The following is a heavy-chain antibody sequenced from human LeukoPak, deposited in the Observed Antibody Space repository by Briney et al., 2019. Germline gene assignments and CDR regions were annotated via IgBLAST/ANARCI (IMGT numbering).Heavy chain of an antibody. CDR1: GGSISSSSYY. V-gene: IGHV4-39*07. CDR3: ARDQLDHYFDY. J-gene: IGHJ4*02. CDR2: IYYSGST. D-gene: IGHD1-1*01. Sequence: PSETLSLTCTVSGGSISSSSYYWGWIRQPPGKGLEWIGSIYYSGSTYYNPSLKSRVTISVDTSKNQFSLKLSSVTAADTAVYYCARDQLDHYFDYWGQGTLVTVSS.